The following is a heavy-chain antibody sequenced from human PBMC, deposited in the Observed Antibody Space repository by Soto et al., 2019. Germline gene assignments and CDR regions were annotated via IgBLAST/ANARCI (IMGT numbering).Heavy chain of an antibody. CDR1: GGSISSYY. V-gene: IGHV4-59*08. CDR2: IYYTGTT. J-gene: IGHJ4*02. CDR3: ASLPYYYDTTGYYDS. D-gene: IGHD3-22*01. Sequence: SETLSLTCTVSGGSISSYYWSWIRQPPGKGLEWIGYIYYTGTTYYNPSLKSRVTISVDTSNNQFSLRLSAVTAADTAVYYCASLPYYYDTTGYYDSWGQGGLVTVSS.